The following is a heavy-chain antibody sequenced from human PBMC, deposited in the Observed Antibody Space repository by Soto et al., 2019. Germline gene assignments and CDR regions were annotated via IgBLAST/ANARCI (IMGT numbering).Heavy chain of an antibody. D-gene: IGHD1-26*01. Sequence: ASVKVSCKVSGYTLTELSMHWVRQAPGKGLEWMGGFDPEDGETIYAQKFQGRVTMTEDTSTDTAYMELSSLRSEDTAVYYCATDMNSGSYYEYPNYYYGMDVWGQGTTVTVSS. V-gene: IGHV1-24*01. CDR2: FDPEDGET. CDR1: GYTLTELS. J-gene: IGHJ6*02. CDR3: ATDMNSGSYYEYPNYYYGMDV.